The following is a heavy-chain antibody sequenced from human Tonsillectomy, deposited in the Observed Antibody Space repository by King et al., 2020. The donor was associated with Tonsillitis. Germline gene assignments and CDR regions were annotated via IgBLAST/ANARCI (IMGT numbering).Heavy chain of an antibody. Sequence: QLQESGPGLVKPSETLSLTCTVSSDSFSSHYWTWIRQPPGKGLEWIGYIHFGGSTNYNPTLKSPGTISLDPSKNHFSLKLNSVTAADTAFYYCARMGATTGGGAFDLWGQGTMVTVSS. V-gene: IGHV4-59*11. CDR3: ARMGATTGGGAFDL. J-gene: IGHJ3*01. D-gene: IGHD1-26*01. CDR1: SDSFSSHY. CDR2: IHFGGST.